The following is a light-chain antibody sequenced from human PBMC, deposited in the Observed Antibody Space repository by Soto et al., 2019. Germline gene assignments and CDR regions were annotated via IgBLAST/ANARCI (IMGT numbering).Light chain of an antibody. CDR3: QQYDDNSRT. CDR2: DAS. J-gene: IGKJ1*01. V-gene: IGKV1-5*01. Sequence: DIQMTQSPSTLSASVGDRVTISCRASQSISSWLAWYQQKPGKAPKLLMSDASSLERGVPSRFSGSGSGTEFTRTDXRLDPDDFETYYCQQYDDNSRTFGLGTKVDIK. CDR1: QSISSW.